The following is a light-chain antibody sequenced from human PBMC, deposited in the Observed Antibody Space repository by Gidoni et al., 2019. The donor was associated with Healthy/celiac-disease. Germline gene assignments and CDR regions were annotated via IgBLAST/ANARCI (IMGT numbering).Light chain of an antibody. CDR2: GAS. CDR3: QQYNNWPPIT. V-gene: IGKV3-15*01. CDR1: QRVSSN. Sequence: EIVMTQSPATLSVSPGERATLSCRASQRVSSNLAWYQQTPGQAPRLLIYGASTRAPGIPARFSGSGSGTEFTLTISSLQSEDFAVYYCQQYNNWPPITFGQGTRLEIK. J-gene: IGKJ5*01.